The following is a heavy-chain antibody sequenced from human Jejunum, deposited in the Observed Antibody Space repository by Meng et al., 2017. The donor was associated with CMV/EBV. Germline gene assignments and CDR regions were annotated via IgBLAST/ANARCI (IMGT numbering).Heavy chain of an antibody. V-gene: IGHV1-69-2*01. CDR2: VDPEDGET. CDR1: GYTFTDYY. Sequence: KVSGYTFTDYYIHWVQQAPGKGLEWMGLVDPEDGETIYAEKSQGRVTISADTSTDTIYMELSSLRSEDTAVYFCAPGLYTTSWFFDLWGRGTLVTVSS. D-gene: IGHD1-14*01. CDR3: APGLYTTSWFFDL. J-gene: IGHJ2*01.